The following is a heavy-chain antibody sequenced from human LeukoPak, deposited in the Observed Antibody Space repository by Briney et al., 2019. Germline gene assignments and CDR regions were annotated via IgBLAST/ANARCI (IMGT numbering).Heavy chain of an antibody. Sequence: SQTLSLTCAISGDSVSSNSAAWNWICQSPSRSLEWLGRTYYRSKLYNDYAVSLKGRITINPVTSKNQFSLQLNSFSPEDTAVYYCASSDNYGGDAFDVWGQGTMVIVSS. CDR3: ASSDNYGGDAFDV. J-gene: IGHJ3*01. D-gene: IGHD4/OR15-4a*01. V-gene: IGHV6-1*01. CDR2: TYYRSKLYN. CDR1: GDSVSSNSAA.